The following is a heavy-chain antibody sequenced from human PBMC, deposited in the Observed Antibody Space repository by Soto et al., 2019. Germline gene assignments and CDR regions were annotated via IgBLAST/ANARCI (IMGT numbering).Heavy chain of an antibody. Sequence: ASVQVSCKASGGTFSSYAISWVRQAPGQGLEWMGGISPIFGTANYARKFQGRVTITADESTCTAYMELSSLRSEDTAVYYCARDLDGGNWFDPWGQGTLVTVSS. CDR1: GGTFSSYA. CDR2: ISPIFGTA. V-gene: IGHV1-69*13. D-gene: IGHD2-15*01. CDR3: ARDLDGGNWFDP. J-gene: IGHJ5*02.